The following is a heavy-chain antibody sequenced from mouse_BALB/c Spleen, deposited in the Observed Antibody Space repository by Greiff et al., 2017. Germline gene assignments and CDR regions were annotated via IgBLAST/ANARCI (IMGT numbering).Heavy chain of an antibody. D-gene: IGHD2-4*01. CDR1: GYTFTSYW. J-gene: IGHJ3*01. CDR2: IYPGDGDT. Sequence: VKLQESGAELARPGASVKLSCKASGYTFTSYWMQWVKQRPGQGLEWIGAIYPGDGDTRYTQKFKGKATLTADKSSSTAYMQLSSLASEDSAVYYCARVIYYDYDALAYWGQGTLVTVSA. CDR3: ARVIYYDYDALAY. V-gene: IGHV1-87*01.